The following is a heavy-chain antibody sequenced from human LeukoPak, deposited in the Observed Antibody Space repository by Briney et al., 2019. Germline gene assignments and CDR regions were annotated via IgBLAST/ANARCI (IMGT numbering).Heavy chain of an antibody. V-gene: IGHV4-34*01. J-gene: IGHJ5*02. CDR2: VNRVGYT. Sequence: SETLSLTCAVHGASFAGYSWSWIRPSPGKGLEWICEVNRVGYTIYNPSLKSRVNISIDTSTTQFSLRLSSVTVADTAVYFCARERVVSDYNWFDPWGQGTLVTVSS. D-gene: IGHD6-25*01. CDR1: GASFAGYS. CDR3: ARERVVSDYNWFDP.